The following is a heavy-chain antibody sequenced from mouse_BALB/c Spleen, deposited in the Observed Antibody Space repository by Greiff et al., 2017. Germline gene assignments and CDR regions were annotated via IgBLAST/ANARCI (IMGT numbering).Heavy chain of an antibody. J-gene: IGHJ1*01. CDR3: ARYRYWYFDV. D-gene: IGHD2-14*01. V-gene: IGHV1S81*02. Sequence: QVQLQQPGAELVKPGASVKLSCKASGYTFTSYWMHWVKQRPGQGLEWIGEINPSNGRTNYNEKFKSKATLTVDKSSSTAYMQLSSLTSEDSAVYYCARYRYWYFDVWGAGTTVTVAS. CDR1: GYTFTSYW. CDR2: INPSNGRT.